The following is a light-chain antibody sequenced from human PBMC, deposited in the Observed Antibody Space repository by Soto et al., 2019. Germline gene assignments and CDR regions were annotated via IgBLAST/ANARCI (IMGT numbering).Light chain of an antibody. CDR3: QHCNDWTLN. J-gene: IGKJ4*01. CDR2: GAS. V-gene: IGKV3-15*01. Sequence: EILMTQSPATLSVSPGERVTLSCRASHNVRDNLAWYQQKPGQAPRLLIYGASTRAAGVPARFGGSGSWTEFTLTISSLQSEDFALDYGQHCNDWTLNFGGGTRVESK. CDR1: HNVRDN.